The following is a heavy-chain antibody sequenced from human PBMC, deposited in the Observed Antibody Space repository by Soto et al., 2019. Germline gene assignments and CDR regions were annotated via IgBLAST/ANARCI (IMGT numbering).Heavy chain of an antibody. D-gene: IGHD3-10*02. J-gene: IGHJ4*02. CDR1: GDSITRSSYL. Sequence: QLQLQESGPGLVKPSETLSLTCTVSGDSITRSSYLWAWIRQPPGRGLEWIGSFYDSGSPYYNPSLKSRVTISMDTSKNQFSLTLRSVTAADTAVYYCARHVLGAWRWDYWGQGTLVTVYS. V-gene: IGHV4-39*01. CDR3: ARHVLGAWRWDY. CDR2: FYDSGSP.